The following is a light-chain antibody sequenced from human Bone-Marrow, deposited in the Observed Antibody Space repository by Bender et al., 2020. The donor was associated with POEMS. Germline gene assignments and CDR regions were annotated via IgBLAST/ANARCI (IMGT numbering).Light chain of an antibody. Sequence: QSVLTQPPSASGTPGQRVTISCSGSSSNIGGNTVNWYQQLPGTAPKLMIFEVSKRPTGVPGRFSGSKSGNTASLTVSGLQADDEAEYYCSSYAGRNNPPWLFGGGTKLTVL. J-gene: IGLJ3*02. CDR1: SSNIGGNT. CDR3: SSYAGRNNPPWL. CDR2: EVS. V-gene: IGLV1-44*01.